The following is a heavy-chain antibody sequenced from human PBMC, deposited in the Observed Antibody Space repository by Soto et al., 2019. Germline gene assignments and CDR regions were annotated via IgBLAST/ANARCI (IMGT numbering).Heavy chain of an antibody. D-gene: IGHD2-2*01. CDR1: GGTFSSYA. CDR2: IIPIFGTA. V-gene: IGHV1-69*13. Sequence: ASVKVSCKASGGTFSSYAISWVRQAPGQGLEWMGGIIPIFGTANYAQKFQGRVTITADESTSTAYMELSSLRSEDTAVYYCARGPVVPAAGVTFYYYYGMDVWGQGTTVTVSS. CDR3: ARGPVVPAAGVTFYYYYGMDV. J-gene: IGHJ6*02.